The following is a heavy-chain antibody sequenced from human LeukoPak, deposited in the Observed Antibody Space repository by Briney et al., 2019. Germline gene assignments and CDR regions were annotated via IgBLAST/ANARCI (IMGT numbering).Heavy chain of an antibody. V-gene: IGHV3-23*01. J-gene: IGHJ4*02. CDR2: ISGSGGST. Sequence: PGESLRLSCAASGFTFSSYGMSWVRQAPGKGLEWVSAISGSGGSTYYADSVKGRFTISRDNSKNTLYLQMNSLRAEDTAVYYCAKGRARYSIGYHFDWLLSPLDYWGQGTLVTVSS. D-gene: IGHD3-9*01. CDR1: GFTFSSYG. CDR3: AKGRARYSIGYHFDWLLSPLDY.